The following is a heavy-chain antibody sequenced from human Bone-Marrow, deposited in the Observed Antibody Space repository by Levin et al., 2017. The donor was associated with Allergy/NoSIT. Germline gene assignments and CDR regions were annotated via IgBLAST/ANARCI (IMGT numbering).Heavy chain of an antibody. D-gene: IGHD5-24*01. J-gene: IGHJ4*02. V-gene: IGHV3-23*01. CDR2: VSGGGGNT. CDR1: GFTFGNYA. Sequence: LSLTCAASGFTFGNYAMSWVRQAPGKGLEWVSLVSGGGGNTYYADSVKGRFTISRDNSKNTVCLQMNSLIAEDTAVYYCAKDIIGYNKPFDYWGQGTLVTVSS. CDR3: AKDIIGYNKPFDY.